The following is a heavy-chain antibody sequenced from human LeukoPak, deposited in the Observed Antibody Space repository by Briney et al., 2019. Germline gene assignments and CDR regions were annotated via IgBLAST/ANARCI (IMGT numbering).Heavy chain of an antibody. Sequence: SETLSLTCAVYGGSFSGYCWSWIRQPPGKGLEWIGEINHSGSTNYNPSLKSRVTISVDTSKNQFSLKLSSVTAADTAVYYCARIRSARGYSYGPFDYWGQGTLVTVSS. CDR2: INHSGST. CDR1: GGSFSGYC. V-gene: IGHV4-34*01. CDR3: ARIRSARGYSYGPFDY. D-gene: IGHD5-18*01. J-gene: IGHJ4*02.